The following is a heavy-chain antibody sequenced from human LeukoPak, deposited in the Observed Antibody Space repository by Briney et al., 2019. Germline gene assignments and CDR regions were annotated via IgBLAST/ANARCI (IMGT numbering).Heavy chain of an antibody. D-gene: IGHD2-15*01. J-gene: IGHJ3*02. CDR2: INHSGST. CDR3: AREGSLVADAFDI. Sequence: SSETLSLTCAVYGGSFSGYYWSWLRQPPGKGLEWIGEINHSGSTNYNPSLKSRVTISVDTSKNQFSLKLSSVTAADTAVYYCAREGSLVADAFDIWGQGTMVTVSS. V-gene: IGHV4-34*01. CDR1: GGSFSGYY.